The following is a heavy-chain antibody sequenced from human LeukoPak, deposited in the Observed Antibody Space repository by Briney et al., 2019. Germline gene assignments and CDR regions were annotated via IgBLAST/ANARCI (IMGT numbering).Heavy chain of an antibody. J-gene: IGHJ2*01. V-gene: IGHV3-33*04. D-gene: IGHD5-18*01. CDR3: ARDHTMDTAMVPNWYFDL. CDR2: IWYDGTKK. CDR1: GFTFSSYG. Sequence: PGGSLRLSCAASGFTFSSYGMHWVRQVPGKGLVWVAVIWYDGTKKFYVDSVEGRFTISRDISKNTLYLQMNSLRAEDTAVYYCARDHTMDTAMVPNWYFDLWGRGTLVTVSS.